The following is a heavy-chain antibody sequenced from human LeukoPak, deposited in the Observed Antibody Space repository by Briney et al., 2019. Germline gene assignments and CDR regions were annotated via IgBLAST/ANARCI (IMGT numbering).Heavy chain of an antibody. D-gene: IGHD2-15*01. V-gene: IGHV4-4*02. Sequence: TTSETLSLTCAVSGGSISSSNWWSWVRQPPGKGLEWIGEIYHSGSTNYNPSLKSRVTISVDKSKNQFSLKLSSVTAADTAVYYCARAPLGYCSGGSCYGLNWFDPWGQGTLVTVSS. CDR3: ARAPLGYCSGGSCYGLNWFDP. J-gene: IGHJ5*02. CDR1: GGSISSSNW. CDR2: IYHSGST.